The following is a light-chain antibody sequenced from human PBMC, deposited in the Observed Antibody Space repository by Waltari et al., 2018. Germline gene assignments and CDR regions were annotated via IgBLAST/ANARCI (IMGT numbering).Light chain of an antibody. CDR1: QTIDAY. V-gene: IGKV1-39*01. CDR2: TAS. J-gene: IGKJ2*01. CDR3: QQTYSVPYT. Sequence: DIQMTQFPSSLSASVGDNITISCRASQTIDAYLNWYQQRPPKAPKLLMYTASRLQSGAPSRFSGSGSGTVFTRNVSSLQPEDFATYYCQQTYSVPYTFGQGTKVEIK.